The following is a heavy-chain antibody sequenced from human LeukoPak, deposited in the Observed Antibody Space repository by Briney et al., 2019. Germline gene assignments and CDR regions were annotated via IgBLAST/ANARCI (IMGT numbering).Heavy chain of an antibody. J-gene: IGHJ4*02. V-gene: IGHV1-18*01. CDR3: ARDRGLLVGAPDY. CDR2: ISAYNGNT. Sequence: GASVKVSXKASGYTFTSYGISWVRQAPGQGLEWMGWISAYNGNTNYAQKLQGRVTMTTDTSTSTAHMELRSLRSDDTAVYYCARDRGLLVGAPDYWGQGTLVTVSS. D-gene: IGHD1-26*01. CDR1: GYTFTSYG.